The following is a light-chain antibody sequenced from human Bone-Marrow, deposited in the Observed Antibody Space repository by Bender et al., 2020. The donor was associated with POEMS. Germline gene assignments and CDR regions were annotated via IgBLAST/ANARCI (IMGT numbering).Light chain of an antibody. CDR1: SSNIGAHA. CDR3: SSYTSINTVK. V-gene: IGLV1-44*01. CDR2: SSH. Sequence: QSVLTQPPSASGTPGQRVTISCSGGSSNIGAHAVNWHQHLPGTAPKLLIYSSHRRPSEVPDRFSGAKSGNTASLTISGLQPEDEADYYCSSYTSINTVKFGGGTKLTVL. J-gene: IGLJ3*02.